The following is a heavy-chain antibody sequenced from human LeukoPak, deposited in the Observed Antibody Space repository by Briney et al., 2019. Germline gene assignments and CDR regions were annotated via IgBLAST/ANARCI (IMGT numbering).Heavy chain of an antibody. D-gene: IGHD6-19*01. CDR1: GASISSRY. Sequence: SETLSLTCTVSGASISSRYWSWIRQPPGKGLEWIGSFYYSGSTYYNPSLKSRVTISVDTSKNQFSLKLSSVTAADTAVYYCARDHGQWVVRISLDYWGQGTLVTVSS. J-gene: IGHJ4*02. V-gene: IGHV4-59*05. CDR3: ARDHGQWVVRISLDY. CDR2: FYYSGST.